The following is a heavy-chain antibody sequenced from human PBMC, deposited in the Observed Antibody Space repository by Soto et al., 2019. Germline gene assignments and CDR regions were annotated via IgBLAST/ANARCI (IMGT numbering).Heavy chain of an antibody. CDR2: ISSSSSTI. V-gene: IGHV3-48*02. Sequence: PGGSLRLACAASGFTFGSYSMNWVRQAPGKGLEWVSYISSSSSTIYYADSVKGRFTISRDNAKNSLYLQMNSLRDEDTAVYYCARDFQGIFGVVHYYYYGMDVWGQGTTVTVSS. CDR3: ARDFQGIFGVVHYYYYGMDV. J-gene: IGHJ6*02. CDR1: GFTFGSYS. D-gene: IGHD3-3*01.